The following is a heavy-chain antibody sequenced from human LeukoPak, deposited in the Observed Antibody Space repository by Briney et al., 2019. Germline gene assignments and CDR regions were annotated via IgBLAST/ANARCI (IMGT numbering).Heavy chain of an antibody. CDR1: GGSISSGGYS. J-gene: IGHJ6*02. D-gene: IGHD5-24*01. CDR3: ARLRTRDGYNLGYYYYGMDV. CDR2: IYHSGST. Sequence: PSETLSLTCAVSGGSISSGGYSWSWIRQPPGKGLEWIVYIYHSGSTYYNPSLKSRVTISVDTSKNQFSLKLSSVTAADTAVYYCARLRTRDGYNLGYYYYGMDVWGQGTTVTVSS. V-gene: IGHV4-30-2*01.